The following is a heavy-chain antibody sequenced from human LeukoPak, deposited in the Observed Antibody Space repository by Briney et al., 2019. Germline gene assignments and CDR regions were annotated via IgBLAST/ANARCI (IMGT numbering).Heavy chain of an antibody. V-gene: IGHV3-23*01. D-gene: IGHD2-21*01. CDR3: ARGLCGGDCYDY. Sequence: GGSLRLSCAASGFTFSSYAMSWVRQAPGKGLEWVSAISGSGGSTYYADSVKGRFTISRDNAKNSLYLQMNSLRAEDTAVYYCARGLCGGDCYDYWGQGTLVTVSS. CDR1: GFTFSSYA. CDR2: ISGSGGST. J-gene: IGHJ4*02.